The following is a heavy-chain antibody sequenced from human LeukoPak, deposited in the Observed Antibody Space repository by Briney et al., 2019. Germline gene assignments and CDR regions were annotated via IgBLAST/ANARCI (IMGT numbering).Heavy chain of an antibody. CDR2: ISSSSSYI. J-gene: IGHJ5*02. V-gene: IGHV3-21*01. D-gene: IGHD4-17*01. CDR1: GFTFSRYS. Sequence: GGSLRLSCAASGFTFSRYSMNWVRQAPGKGLEWVSSISSSSSYIYYADSVKGRFTISRDNAKNSLYLQMNSLRAEDTAVYYCARPRYGWNWFDPWGQGTLVTVSS. CDR3: ARPRYGWNWFDP.